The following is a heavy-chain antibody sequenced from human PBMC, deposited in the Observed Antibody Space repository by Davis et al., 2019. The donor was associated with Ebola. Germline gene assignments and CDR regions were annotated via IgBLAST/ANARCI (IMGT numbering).Heavy chain of an antibody. Sequence: SESLSLSCAVSGGSFSGYYRSWIRQPPVQGLEWIGEINHSGSTNYNPSLKSRVTISVDTSKNQFSLKLSSVTAADTAVYYCAGLLGTTVPHFDYWGQGTLVTVSS. CDR2: INHSGST. CDR3: AGLLGTTVPHFDY. CDR1: GGSFSGYY. J-gene: IGHJ4*02. D-gene: IGHD4-17*01. V-gene: IGHV4-34*01.